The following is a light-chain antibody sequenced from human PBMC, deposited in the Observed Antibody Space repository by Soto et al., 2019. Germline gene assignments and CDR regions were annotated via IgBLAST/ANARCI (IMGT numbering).Light chain of an antibody. CDR3: AAWDDSLNGYV. CDR1: SSNIGSNT. Sequence: QSALTQPPSASVTPGQRVTISCSGSSSNIGSNTVNWYQQLPGTAPKLLIYSNNQRPSGVPDRFSGSKSGTSASLAISGLQSEDEADYYCAAWDDSLNGYVFGTGTKVT. CDR2: SNN. V-gene: IGLV1-44*01. J-gene: IGLJ1*01.